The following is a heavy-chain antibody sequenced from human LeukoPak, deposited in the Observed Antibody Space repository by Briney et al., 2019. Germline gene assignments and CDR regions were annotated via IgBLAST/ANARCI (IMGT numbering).Heavy chain of an antibody. J-gene: IGHJ1*01. D-gene: IGHD6-13*01. V-gene: IGHV4-31*03. CDR3: ARDRPISSSRSPLIQH. CDR1: GGSISSGGYY. Sequence: SETLSLTCTVSGGSISSGGYYWSWIRQHPRKGLEWIGYIYYSGSTYYNPSLKSRVTISVDTSKNQFSLKLSSVTAADTAVYYCARDRPISSSRSPLIQHWGQGTLVTVSS. CDR2: IYYSGST.